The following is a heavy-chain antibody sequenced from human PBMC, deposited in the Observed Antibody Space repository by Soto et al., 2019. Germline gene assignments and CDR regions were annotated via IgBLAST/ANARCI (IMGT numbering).Heavy chain of an antibody. J-gene: IGHJ4*02. CDR2: ISDDGSTA. CDR3: GRGPRASTTGTGAH. D-gene: IGHD1-1*01. CDR1: GFTFSAYW. Sequence: PVGSLRLSCAVSGFTFSAYWMHWVRQVPGKGLTWVSRISDDGSTATYADSVKGRLIISRDNAKNTLYLAMSTLRADDSGLYYCGRGPRASTTGTGAHWGRGTLVTVSS. V-gene: IGHV3-74*01.